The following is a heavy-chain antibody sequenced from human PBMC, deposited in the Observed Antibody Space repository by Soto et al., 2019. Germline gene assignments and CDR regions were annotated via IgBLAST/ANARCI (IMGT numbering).Heavy chain of an antibody. Sequence: QVQQQQWGARLLKPSETLSLTCAEYGRSMSGYNWSWLRRSPVRGLEWIGEIGPTGDTNYGPSFMSRVTVSVDTSKYELSLRLTQVTAADTATYLCARTGVGCGVDIWGLGTMVSVSS. J-gene: IGHJ3*02. CDR2: IGPTGDT. V-gene: IGHV4-34*02. CDR3: ARTGVGCGVDI. D-gene: IGHD2-21*01. CDR1: GRSMSGYN.